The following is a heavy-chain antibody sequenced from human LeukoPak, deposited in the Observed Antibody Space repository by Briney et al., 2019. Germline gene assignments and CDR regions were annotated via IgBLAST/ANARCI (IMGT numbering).Heavy chain of an antibody. J-gene: IGHJ4*02. V-gene: IGHV4-39*07. CDR1: GASISSSSYY. D-gene: IGHD3-10*01. CDR2: IYYGGNT. CDR3: ARNYYGSGRTPDDY. Sequence: SETLSLTCTVSGASISSSSYYWGWIRQPPGKGLEWIGSIYYGGNTYYNPSLKSRVTISVDTSKNQFSLKLSSVTAADTAVYYCARNYYGSGRTPDDYWGQGTLVTVSS.